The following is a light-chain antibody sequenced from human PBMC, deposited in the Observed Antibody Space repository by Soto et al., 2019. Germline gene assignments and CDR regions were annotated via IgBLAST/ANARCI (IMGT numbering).Light chain of an antibody. CDR3: MQALQTPYT. V-gene: IGKV2-28*01. Sequence: DIVVTQSPLSLPVTPGEPASISCRSGHSLLHSNGRTFLAWYLQKPGQSPQILIYLGSNRASGVPDRFSGSVSGRDFTLHISRVEAEDVGVYYCMQALQTPYTFGQGTKLEI. J-gene: IGKJ2*01. CDR2: LGS. CDR1: HSLLHSNGRTF.